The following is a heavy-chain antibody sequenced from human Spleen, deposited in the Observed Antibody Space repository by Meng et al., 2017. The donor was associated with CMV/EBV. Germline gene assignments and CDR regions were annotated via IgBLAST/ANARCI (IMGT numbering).Heavy chain of an antibody. J-gene: IGHJ4*02. CDR3: ARGVGQLSCDY. V-gene: IGHV3-21*01. Sequence: GESLKISCAASGFTFSNHAMSWVRQVPGKGLEWVSAIVSTSSYIYYADSVKGRFTISRDNAKNSLYLQMNSLRAEDTAVYYCARGVGQLSCDYWGQGTLVTVSS. D-gene: IGHD6-6*01. CDR2: IVSTSSYI. CDR1: GFTFSNHA.